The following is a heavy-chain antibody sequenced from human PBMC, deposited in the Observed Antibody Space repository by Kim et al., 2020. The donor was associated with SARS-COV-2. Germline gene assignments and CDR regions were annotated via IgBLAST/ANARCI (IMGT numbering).Heavy chain of an antibody. J-gene: IGHJ4*02. CDR2: INQDGTTR. Sequence: GGSLRLSCVASGFTFGNYWMAWVRQAPGKGLEWLTNINQDGTTRNSVDSVKGRFTISRDNAKNSVYLQLYSLRAEDAAMYYCARDVGTGRHDCWGQGTLV. CDR1: GFTFGNYW. CDR3: ARDVGTGRHDC. V-gene: IGHV3-7*01. D-gene: IGHD1-26*01.